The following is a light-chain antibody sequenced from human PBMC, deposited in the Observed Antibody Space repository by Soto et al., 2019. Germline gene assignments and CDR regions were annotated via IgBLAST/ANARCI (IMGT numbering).Light chain of an antibody. CDR3: QQLNNYPRT. V-gene: IGKV1-5*01. CDR1: QTISDW. J-gene: IGKJ1*01. Sequence: DIQMTQSPSTLSASVGDRVTITCRASQTISDWVAWYQQRPGKAPKLLISTASTLQSGVPSRFSGSGSGTEFTLTISSLQPEDFATYYCQQLNNYPRTFGQGTKVEIK. CDR2: TAS.